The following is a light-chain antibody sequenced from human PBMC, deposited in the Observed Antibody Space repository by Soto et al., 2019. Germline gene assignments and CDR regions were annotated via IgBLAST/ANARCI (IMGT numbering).Light chain of an antibody. CDR2: DAS. CDR1: QSISSW. J-gene: IGKJ4*01. Sequence: DIQMTQSPSTLSASVGDRITITCRASQSISSWLAWYQQKPGKAPKLLIYDASTLESGEPPRFSGSGSGTEFTLTISSLQPDEFASYYCQQYHRYLPFGGGPKGDI. V-gene: IGKV1-5*01. CDR3: QQYHRYLP.